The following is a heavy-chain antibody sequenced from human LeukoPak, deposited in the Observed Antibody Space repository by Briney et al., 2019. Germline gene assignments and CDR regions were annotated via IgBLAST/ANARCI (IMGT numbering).Heavy chain of an antibody. J-gene: IGHJ3*02. CDR1: GFTFSSYS. CDR3: ARVLGGYYYDSSGSDAFDI. V-gene: IGHV3-21*01. Sequence: GGSLRLSCAASGFTFSSYSMNWVRQAPGEGLEWVSSISSSSSYIYYADSVKGRFTISRDNAKNSLYLQMNSLRAEDTAVYYCARVLGGYYYDSSGSDAFDIWGQGTMVTVSS. CDR2: ISSSSSYI. D-gene: IGHD3-22*01.